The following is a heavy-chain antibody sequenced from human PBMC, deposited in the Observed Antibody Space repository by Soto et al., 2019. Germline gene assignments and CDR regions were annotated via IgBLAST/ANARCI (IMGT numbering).Heavy chain of an antibody. CDR1: GYTFTSYD. Sequence: QVQLVQSGAEVKKPGASVKVSCKASGYTFTSYDINWVRQATGQGLEWMGWMNPNSGNTGYAQKFQGRVTMTRNTSISTAYMELSSLRSEDTAVYYWARGAGAFWSGYHSPFDYWGQGTLVTVSS. CDR2: MNPNSGNT. V-gene: IGHV1-8*01. J-gene: IGHJ4*02. D-gene: IGHD3-3*01. CDR3: ARGAGAFWSGYHSPFDY.